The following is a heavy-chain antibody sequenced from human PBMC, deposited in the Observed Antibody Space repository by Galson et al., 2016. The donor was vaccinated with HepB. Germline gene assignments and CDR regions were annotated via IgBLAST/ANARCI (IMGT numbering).Heavy chain of an antibody. CDR1: GGSISSTSDY. J-gene: IGHJ3*02. CDR3: ARRHAPYCNRANCYDDGFDI. CDR2: IYYSGST. D-gene: IGHD2-2*01. Sequence: SETLSLTCTVSGGSISSTSDYWGWIRQPPGKGLEWIGSIYYSGSTYYNPSLKSRVTISGDTSKNQFSLKLSSVTAADTAVYYCARRHAPYCNRANCYDDGFDIWGQGTMVTVSS. V-gene: IGHV4-39*01.